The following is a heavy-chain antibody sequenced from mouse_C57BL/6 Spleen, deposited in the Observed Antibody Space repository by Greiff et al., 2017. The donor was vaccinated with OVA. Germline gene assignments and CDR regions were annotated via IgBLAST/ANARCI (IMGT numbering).Heavy chain of an antibody. Sequence: VQLQQSGAELVKPGASVKLSCTASGFNIKDYYMHWVKQRTEKGLEWIGRIDPEDGETKYAPKFQGKTTITADTSSNTSYLQLSSLTSEDTAVYYCANGTGVADYYAMDYWGQGTSVTVSS. CDR3: ANGTGVADYYAMDY. J-gene: IGHJ4*01. CDR2: IDPEDGET. CDR1: GFNIKDYY. D-gene: IGHD1-1*01. V-gene: IGHV14-2*01.